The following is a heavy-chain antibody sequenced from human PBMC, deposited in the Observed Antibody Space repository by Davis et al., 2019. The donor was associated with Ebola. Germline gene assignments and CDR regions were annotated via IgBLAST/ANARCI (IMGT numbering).Heavy chain of an antibody. V-gene: IGHV1-2*02. D-gene: IGHD5-24*01. J-gene: IGHJ4*02. CDR3: ARDWEMATQSEVGDY. CDR1: GYTFTGYY. Sequence: ASVKVSCKASGYTFTGYYMHWVRQAPGQGLEWMGWINPNSGGTNYAQKFQGRVTMTRDTSISTAYMELSRLRSDDTAVYYCARDWEMATQSEVGDYWGQGTLVTVSS. CDR2: INPNSGGT.